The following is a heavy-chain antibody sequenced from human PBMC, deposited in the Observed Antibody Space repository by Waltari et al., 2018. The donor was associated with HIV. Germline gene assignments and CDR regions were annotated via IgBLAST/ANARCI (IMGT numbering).Heavy chain of an antibody. D-gene: IGHD3-16*01. V-gene: IGHV3-21*01. CDR1: GFTFRNFS. CDR2: ISSSHTQM. CDR3: VRGAGRDLLLFGGDF. J-gene: IGHJ4*02. Sequence: EVHLLESGGGLVKPGGSLRLSCEVFGFTFRNFSMNWVPQAPGKGREWVSSISSSHTQMSYADSVKGRFTIFRDNAKKSLYLQMNSLRDEDTAVYYCVRGAGRDLLLFGGDFWGQGTLVTVSS.